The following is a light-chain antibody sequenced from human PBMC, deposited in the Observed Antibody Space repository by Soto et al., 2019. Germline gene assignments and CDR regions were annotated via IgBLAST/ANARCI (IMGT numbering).Light chain of an antibody. J-gene: IGKJ1*01. CDR1: QDISNY. CDR3: QQSYTTPQT. Sequence: DIQMTQSPSSLSASVGDRVTITCQASQDISNYLNWYQQKPGKAPKLLIYAASSLQSGVPSRFSGSGSGTDFTLTISSLQPEDFAIYYCQQSYTTPQTFGQGTKVDI. CDR2: AAS. V-gene: IGKV1-39*01.